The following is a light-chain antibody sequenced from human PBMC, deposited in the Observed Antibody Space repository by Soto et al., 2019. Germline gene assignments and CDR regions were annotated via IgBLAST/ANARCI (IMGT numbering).Light chain of an antibody. J-gene: IGLJ3*02. CDR2: EGS. CDR1: SSDVGSYNL. CDR3: CSYAGSTTWV. Sequence: QSALTQPASVSGSPGQSITISCTGTSSDVGSYNLVSWYQQHPGKAPKLMIYEGSKRPSGVSNRFSGSKSGNTASLTISGLQAEDEGDYYCCSYAGSTTWVFGGGTKLPVL. V-gene: IGLV2-23*01.